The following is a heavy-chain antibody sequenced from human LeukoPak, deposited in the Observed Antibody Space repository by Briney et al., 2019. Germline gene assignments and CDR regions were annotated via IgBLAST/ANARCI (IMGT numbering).Heavy chain of an antibody. CDR1: GFTVSSNY. Sequence: PGGSLRLSCAASGFTVSSNYMSWVRQAPGKGLEWVSIIYAGGNTYYADSVKGRFTISRDNSKNTLYLQMNSLRAEDTAVYYCAKSEVRVATFFDYWGQGTLVTVSS. CDR3: AKSEVRVATFFDY. J-gene: IGHJ4*02. CDR2: IYAGGNT. V-gene: IGHV3-53*01. D-gene: IGHD5-12*01.